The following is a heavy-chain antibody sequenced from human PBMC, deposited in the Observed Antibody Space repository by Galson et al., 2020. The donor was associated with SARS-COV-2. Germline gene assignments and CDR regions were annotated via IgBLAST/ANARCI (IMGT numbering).Heavy chain of an antibody. CDR2: FDPEDGET. Sequence: ASVKVSCKVSGYTLTELSMHWVRQAPGKGLEWMGGFDPEDGETIYAQKFQGRVTMTEDTSTDTAYMELSSLRSEDTAVYYCATDFAYLAARPSGYWGQVTLVTVSS. D-gene: IGHD6-6*01. CDR1: GYTLTELS. J-gene: IGHJ4*02. V-gene: IGHV1-24*01. CDR3: ATDFAYLAARPSGY.